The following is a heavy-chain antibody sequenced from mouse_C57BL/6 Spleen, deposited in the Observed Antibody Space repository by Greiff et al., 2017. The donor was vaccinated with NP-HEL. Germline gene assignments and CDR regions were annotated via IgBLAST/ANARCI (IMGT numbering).Heavy chain of an antibody. J-gene: IGHJ3*01. CDR2: IDPSDSYT. V-gene: IGHV1-69*01. Sequence: QVQLQQPGAELVMPGASVKLSCKASGYTFTSYWMHWVKQRPGQGLEWIGEIDPSDSYTNYNQKFKGKSTLTVDKSSSTAYMQRSSLTSEDSAVYYCASTAQASWFAYWGQGTLVTVSA. D-gene: IGHD3-2*02. CDR1: GYTFTSYW. CDR3: ASTAQASWFAY.